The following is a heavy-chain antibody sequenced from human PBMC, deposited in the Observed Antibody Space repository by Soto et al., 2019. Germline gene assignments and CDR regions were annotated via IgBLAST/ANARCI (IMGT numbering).Heavy chain of an antibody. Sequence: PEEPLSITCSVSVGSISSSSYYCGWLRQPPGKGLDWIGSIYHSGSTYYNPSLKSRVTISVDTSKNQFSLKLSSVTAADTAVYYCAREGPQGVVTQGDAFDIWGQGTMVTVSS. CDR1: VGSISSSSYY. CDR3: AREGPQGVVTQGDAFDI. CDR2: IYHSGST. J-gene: IGHJ3*02. V-gene: IGHV4-39*07. D-gene: IGHD2-15*01.